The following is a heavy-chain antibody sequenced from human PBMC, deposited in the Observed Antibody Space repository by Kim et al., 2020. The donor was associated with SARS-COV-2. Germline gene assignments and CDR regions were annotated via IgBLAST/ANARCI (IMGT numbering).Heavy chain of an antibody. Sequence: SETLSLTCTVSGGSISSYYWSWIRQPPGKGLEWIGYIYYSGSTNYNPSLNSRVTISVDTSKNQFSLKLSSVTAADTAVYYCARGVIDYGDLTLDYWGQGTLVTVSS. CDR2: IYYSGST. J-gene: IGHJ4*02. CDR1: GGSISSYY. V-gene: IGHV4-59*13. CDR3: ARGVIDYGDLTLDY. D-gene: IGHD4-17*01.